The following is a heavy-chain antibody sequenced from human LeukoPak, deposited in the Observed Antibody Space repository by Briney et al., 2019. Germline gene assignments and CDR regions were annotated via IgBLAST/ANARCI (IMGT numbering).Heavy chain of an antibody. CDR2: IHYSGST. D-gene: IGHD6-19*01. V-gene: IGHV4-59*12. Sequence: SQTLSLTCTVSGGSISSYYWSWIRQSPGKGLEWIGYIHYSGSTNDNPSLKSRVTISVDTSKNQFSLRLNSVTAADTAVYYCAREGVSGWYDFDYWGQGTLVTVSS. J-gene: IGHJ4*02. CDR1: GGSISSYY. CDR3: AREGVSGWYDFDY.